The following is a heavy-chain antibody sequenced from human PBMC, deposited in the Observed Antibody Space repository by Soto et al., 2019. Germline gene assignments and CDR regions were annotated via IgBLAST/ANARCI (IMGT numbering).Heavy chain of an antibody. CDR1: GFTFSSYD. CDR3: ARVKFYSSSYGFDY. J-gene: IGHJ4*02. CDR2: IGTAGDT. V-gene: IGHV3-13*01. Sequence: EVQLVESGGGLVQPGGSLRLSCAASGFTFSSYDMHWVRQATGKGLEWVSAIGTAGDTYYPGSVKGRFTISRENAKNSLYLQMNSLRAEDTAVYSCARVKFYSSSYGFDYWGQGTLVTVSS. D-gene: IGHD6-13*01.